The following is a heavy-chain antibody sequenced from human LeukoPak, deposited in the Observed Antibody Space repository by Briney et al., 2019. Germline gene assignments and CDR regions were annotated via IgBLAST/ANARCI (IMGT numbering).Heavy chain of an antibody. V-gene: IGHV3-11*01. CDR1: GFTFTDYF. J-gene: IGHJ1*01. D-gene: IGHD6-6*01. CDR2: ISISGSTI. Sequence: GGSLRLSCAASGFTFTDYFMNWIRQAPGKGLEWVSSISISGSTIYYADSVKGRFTISRDNAKNSLYLQMNSLRAEDTAVYYCARSSDNSSLQYFQHWGQGTLVTVSS. CDR3: ARSSDNSSLQYFQH.